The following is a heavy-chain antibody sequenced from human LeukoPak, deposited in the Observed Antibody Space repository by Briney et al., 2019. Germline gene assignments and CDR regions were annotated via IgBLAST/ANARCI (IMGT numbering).Heavy chain of an antibody. CDR2: INHSGST. V-gene: IGHV4-34*01. Sequence: SETLSLTCAVYGGSFSGYYWSWIRQPPGKGLEWIGEINHSGSTNYNPSLKSRVTISVDTSKNQFSLKLSSVTAADTAVYYCASPMVRGVITDKFDYWGQGTLFTVSS. J-gene: IGHJ4*02. D-gene: IGHD3-10*01. CDR3: ASPMVRGVITDKFDY. CDR1: GGSFSGYY.